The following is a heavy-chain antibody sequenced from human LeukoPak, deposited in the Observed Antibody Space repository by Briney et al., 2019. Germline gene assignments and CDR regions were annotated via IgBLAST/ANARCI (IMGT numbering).Heavy chain of an antibody. Sequence: PSETLSLTCAVYGGSFSGYYWSWIRQPPGKGLEWIGEINHSGGTNYNPSLKSRVTISVDTSKNQFSLKLSSVTAADTAVYYCARGPRITMVRGVYWFDPWGQGTLVTVSS. CDR2: INHSGGT. CDR1: GGSFSGYY. D-gene: IGHD3-10*01. V-gene: IGHV4-34*01. CDR3: ARGPRITMVRGVYWFDP. J-gene: IGHJ5*02.